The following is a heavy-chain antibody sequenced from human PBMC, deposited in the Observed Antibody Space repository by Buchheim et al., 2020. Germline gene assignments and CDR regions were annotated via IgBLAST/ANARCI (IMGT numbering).Heavy chain of an antibody. J-gene: IGHJ4*02. D-gene: IGHD6-13*01. Sequence: QLQLQESGPGLVKPSETLSLTCTVSGGSISSSSYYWGWIRQPPGKGLEWLGSIYYSGSTYYNPSLTSRVTISVDTSKNQFSLKLSSVTAADTAVYYCARVQIGRQQLVPYDFDYWGQGTL. CDR3: ARVQIGRQQLVPYDFDY. CDR1: GGSISSSSYY. V-gene: IGHV4-39*01. CDR2: IYYSGST.